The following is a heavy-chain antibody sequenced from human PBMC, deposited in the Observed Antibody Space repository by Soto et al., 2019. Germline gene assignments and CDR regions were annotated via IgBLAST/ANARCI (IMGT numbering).Heavy chain of an antibody. V-gene: IGHV4-4*02. J-gene: IGHJ4*02. Sequence: SETLSLTCAVSGGSIISNNWWIWVRQPPGKGLEWIAGIYHSGSSTYNPSLKSRVAISVDKSKNQFSLNLSSVTAADTAVYYCTTRRDGSGSLDYWGQGTLVTVSS. D-gene: IGHD3-10*01. CDR2: IYHSGSS. CDR1: GGSIISNNW. CDR3: TTRRDGSGSLDY.